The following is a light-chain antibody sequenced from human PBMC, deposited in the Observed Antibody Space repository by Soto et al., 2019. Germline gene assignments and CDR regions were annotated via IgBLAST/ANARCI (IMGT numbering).Light chain of an antibody. J-gene: IGLJ3*02. CDR1: SSNIGNNA. V-gene: IGLV1-36*01. Sequence: QSVLTQPPSVSEAPRQRVTISCSGSSSNIGNNAVNWYQQLPGKAPTLLIYYDDLLASGVSDRFSGSKSGNTASLTISGLQAEDEADYYCSSYTSSSTLDWVFGGETKVTVL. CDR3: SSYTSSSTLDWV. CDR2: YDD.